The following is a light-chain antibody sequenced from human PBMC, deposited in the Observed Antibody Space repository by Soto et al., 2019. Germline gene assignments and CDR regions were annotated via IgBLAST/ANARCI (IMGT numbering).Light chain of an antibody. CDR2: DVS. J-gene: IGLJ3*02. V-gene: IGLV2-11*01. CDR3: CSHAGSDWV. Sequence: QSALTQPRSVSGSPGQSVTISCTGSSSDLGGYNYVSWYQQHPGKAPKLMINDVSKRPSGVPDRFFGSKSGNTASLTISGLQADDEADYYCCSHAGSDWVFGGGTKLTVL. CDR1: SSDLGGYNY.